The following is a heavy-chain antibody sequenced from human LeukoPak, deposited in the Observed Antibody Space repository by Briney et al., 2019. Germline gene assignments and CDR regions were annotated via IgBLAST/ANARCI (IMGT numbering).Heavy chain of an antibody. D-gene: IGHD1-26*01. Sequence: SETLSLTCTVSGGSISSYYWSWIRQPPGKGLEWIGYIYYSGSTNYNPSLKSRVTISVDTSKNQFSLKLSSVTAADTAVYYCARDQYSGSYYYYYYMDVWGKGTTVTVSS. V-gene: IGHV4-59*12. J-gene: IGHJ6*03. CDR1: GGSISSYY. CDR3: ARDQYSGSYYYYYYMDV. CDR2: IYYSGST.